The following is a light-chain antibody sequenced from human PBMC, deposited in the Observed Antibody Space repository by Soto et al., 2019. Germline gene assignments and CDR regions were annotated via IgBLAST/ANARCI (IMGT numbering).Light chain of an antibody. CDR1: QSVSSN. Sequence: EIVMTQSPATLSVSPGGRATLSCRASQSVSSNLAWYQQKPGQAPRLLIYGASTRATAIPVRFSGSGSGTEFTLTISSMQSEDFAVYYCQQYNNWARTFGQGTKVDIK. J-gene: IGKJ1*01. CDR2: GAS. CDR3: QQYNNWART. V-gene: IGKV3-15*01.